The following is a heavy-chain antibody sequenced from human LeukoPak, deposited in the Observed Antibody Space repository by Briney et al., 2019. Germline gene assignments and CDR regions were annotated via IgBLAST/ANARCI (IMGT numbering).Heavy chain of an antibody. D-gene: IGHD1-1*01. Sequence: GGSLRLSCAASGFTLSSYWMSWVRQAPGKGLEWVANIKQDGSEKYYVDSVKGRFTISRDNAKNSLYLQMNSLRAEDTAVYYCARDGNWGQGTLVTVSS. J-gene: IGHJ4*02. CDR2: IKQDGSEK. V-gene: IGHV3-7*03. CDR3: ARDGN. CDR1: GFTLSSYW.